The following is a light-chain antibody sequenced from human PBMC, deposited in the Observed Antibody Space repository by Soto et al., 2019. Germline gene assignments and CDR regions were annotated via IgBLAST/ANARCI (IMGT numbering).Light chain of an antibody. J-gene: IGKJ3*01. Sequence: EIVMTQSPGTLSVSPGERATLSCRASQSVSVNLAWYQQKPGQAPSLLIYGVSTRATGIPARFSGSESGTEFTLTISSLQSEDFAVHYCQQYNDWPFTFGPGTKVDIK. V-gene: IGKV3-15*01. CDR1: QSVSVN. CDR2: GVS. CDR3: QQYNDWPFT.